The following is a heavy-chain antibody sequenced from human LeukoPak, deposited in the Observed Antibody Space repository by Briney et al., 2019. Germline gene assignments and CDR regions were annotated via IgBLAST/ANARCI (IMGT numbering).Heavy chain of an antibody. Sequence: PGGSLRLSCAASGFTFSSYSMNWARQAPGKGLEWVSYISSSSSTIYYADSVKGRFTISRDNAKNSLYLQMNSLRAEDTAVYYCARVLGMDIVVVPAAEDYWGQGTLVTVSS. D-gene: IGHD2-2*03. V-gene: IGHV3-48*01. J-gene: IGHJ4*02. CDR1: GFTFSSYS. CDR2: ISSSSSTI. CDR3: ARVLGMDIVVVPAAEDY.